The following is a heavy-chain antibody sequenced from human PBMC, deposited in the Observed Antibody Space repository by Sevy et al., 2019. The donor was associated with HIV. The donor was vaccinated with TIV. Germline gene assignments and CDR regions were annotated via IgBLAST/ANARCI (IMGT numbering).Heavy chain of an antibody. Sequence: GGSLRLSCAASGFTFSNYWMSWVRQAPGKGLEWVANIKRDGSEKYYVASVKGLFTISRDNAKTSLYLQMNSLRVEDTAMYYCARDCSSANCRCGMDVWGQGTMVTVSS. CDR1: GFTFSNYW. D-gene: IGHD2-2*01. CDR2: IKRDGSEK. J-gene: IGHJ6*02. V-gene: IGHV3-7*03. CDR3: ARDCSSANCRCGMDV.